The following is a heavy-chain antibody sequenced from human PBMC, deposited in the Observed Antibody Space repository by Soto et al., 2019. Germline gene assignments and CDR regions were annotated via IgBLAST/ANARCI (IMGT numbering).Heavy chain of an antibody. CDR3: GGRTVSSSWTGDG. D-gene: IGHD2-8*02. Sequence: PGGSLRLSCAACGLIFTKNALPWPRQATGKGLEWLLGINGSAGRTYYADSVKGRFTISRDTSKNTVYLQMNCLRAEDTALYFGGGRTVSSSWTGDGWGRGTRVTVAS. J-gene: IGHJ3*01. V-gene: IGHV3-23*01. CDR2: INGSAGRT. CDR1: GLIFTKNA.